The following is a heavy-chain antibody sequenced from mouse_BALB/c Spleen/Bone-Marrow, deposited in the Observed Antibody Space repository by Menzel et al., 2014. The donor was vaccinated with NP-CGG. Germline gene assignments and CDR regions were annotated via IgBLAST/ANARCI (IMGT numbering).Heavy chain of an antibody. CDR2: IFPGDGDT. Sequence: VKLVESGPELVKPGASVKISCKASGYAFSSSWMNWVKQRPGQGLEWIGRIFPGDGDTYYNGKFKGKATLTADKSSSTAYMQLSSLTSVDSAVYFCARSDGYLAMDYWGQGTSVTVSS. D-gene: IGHD2-3*01. V-gene: IGHV1-82*01. CDR1: GYAFSSSW. CDR3: ARSDGYLAMDY. J-gene: IGHJ4*01.